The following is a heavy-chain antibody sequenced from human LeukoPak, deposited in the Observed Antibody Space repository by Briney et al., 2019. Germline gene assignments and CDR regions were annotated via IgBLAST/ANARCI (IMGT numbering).Heavy chain of an antibody. J-gene: IGHJ5*02. D-gene: IGHD3-22*01. Sequence: GGSLRLSCAASGFTFSDYYMSWIRQAPGKGLEWVSYISSSGSTIYYADSVKGRFTISRDNAKNSLYLRMNSPRAEDTAVYYCAREMIVAPYNWFDPWGQGTLVTVSS. CDR1: GFTFSDYY. CDR2: ISSSGSTI. V-gene: IGHV3-11*01. CDR3: AREMIVAPYNWFDP.